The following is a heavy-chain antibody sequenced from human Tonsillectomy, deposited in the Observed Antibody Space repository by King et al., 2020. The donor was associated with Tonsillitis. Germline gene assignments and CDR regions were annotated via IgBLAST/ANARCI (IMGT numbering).Heavy chain of an antibody. CDR1: GGSISSGGYY. J-gene: IGHJ4*02. Sequence: QLQESGPGLLKPSQTLSLTCTVSGGSISSGGYYWSWIRQHPGKGLEGIGYIYYSGSTYYNPSLKSLGTISLDTSKNQFSLKLSSVIAADTAVYYCARGAIAAAGTFDYWGQGTLVTVSS. CDR3: ARGAIAAAGTFDY. V-gene: IGHV4-31*01. D-gene: IGHD6-13*01. CDR2: IYYSGST.